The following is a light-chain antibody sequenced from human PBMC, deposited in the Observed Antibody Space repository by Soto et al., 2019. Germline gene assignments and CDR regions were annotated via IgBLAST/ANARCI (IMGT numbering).Light chain of an antibody. CDR2: EVS. CDR1: SSDVGGYNY. J-gene: IGLJ1*01. V-gene: IGLV2-14*01. CDR3: SSYTTTSSLYV. Sequence: QSALTQPASVSGSPGQSITISCTGTSSDVGGYNYVSWYQQYPDKAPKVMIYEVSYRPSGVSNRFSGSKSGSTASLTISGLQAEDEADYYCSSYTTTSSLYVFGTGTKLTVL.